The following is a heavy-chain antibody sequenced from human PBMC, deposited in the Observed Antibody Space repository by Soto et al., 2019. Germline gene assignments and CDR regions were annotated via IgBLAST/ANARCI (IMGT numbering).Heavy chain of an antibody. J-gene: IGHJ5*02. Sequence: SETLALTCTDSGGSISSSSYLWGWIRQPPGKQLEWMGSIYYSGSTYYNPSLKSRGTVSVDTSKNQFSLKLSSVTAADTPVYYCARHPSDFWFDPWGQGTLVTVS. CDR1: GGSISSSSYL. V-gene: IGHV4-39*01. CDR3: ARHPSDFWFDP. D-gene: IGHD2-21*02. CDR2: IYYSGST.